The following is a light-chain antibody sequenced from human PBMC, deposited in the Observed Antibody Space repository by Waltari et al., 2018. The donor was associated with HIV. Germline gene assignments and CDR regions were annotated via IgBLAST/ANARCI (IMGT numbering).Light chain of an antibody. CDR2: LGS. CDR3: MQTVQTPLT. J-gene: IGKJ4*01. CDR1: QSLLHSNGYNY. V-gene: IGKV2-28*01. Sequence: DIVMTQSPLSLPVTPGEPAFISCRSSQSLLHSNGYNYLDWYLQKPGQSPQLLIYLGSNRASGVPDMFSGSGSGTDVTLKISRVEAEDVGVYYCMQTVQTPLTFGGGTKVEI.